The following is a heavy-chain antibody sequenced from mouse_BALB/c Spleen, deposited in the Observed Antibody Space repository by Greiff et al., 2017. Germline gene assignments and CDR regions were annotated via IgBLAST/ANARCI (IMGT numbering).Heavy chain of an antibody. D-gene: IGHD2-4*01. V-gene: IGHV1-77*01. CDR3: AKGTMSKEGFAY. J-gene: IGHJ3*01. CDR2: IYPGSGNT. CDR1: GYTFTDYY. Sequence: QVQLQQSGAELARPGASVKLSCTASGYTFTDYYINWVKQRTGQGLEWIGEIYPGSGNTYYNEKFKGKATLTADKSSSTAYMQLSSLTSEDSAVYFCAKGTMSKEGFAYWGQGTLVTVSA.